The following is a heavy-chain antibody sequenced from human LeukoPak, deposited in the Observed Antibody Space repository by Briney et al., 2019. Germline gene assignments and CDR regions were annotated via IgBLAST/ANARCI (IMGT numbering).Heavy chain of an antibody. CDR2: ISSSSYI. Sequence: GGSLRLSCAASGFTFSSYSMNWVRQAPGKGLEWVSSISSSSYIYYADSVKGRFTISRDNAKNSLYLQMNSLRAEDTAVYYCARDHVVRATWAFDIWGQGTMVTVSS. V-gene: IGHV3-21*01. J-gene: IGHJ3*02. CDR3: ARDHVVRATWAFDI. CDR1: GFTFSSYS. D-gene: IGHD1-26*01.